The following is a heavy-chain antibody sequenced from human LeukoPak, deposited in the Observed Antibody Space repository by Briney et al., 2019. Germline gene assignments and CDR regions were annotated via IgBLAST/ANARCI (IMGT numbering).Heavy chain of an antibody. CDR1: GYTFTGYY. CDR2: INPNSGGT. D-gene: IGHD5-18*01. J-gene: IGHJ2*01. V-gene: IGHV1-2*02. CDR3: ARLVDTAGFWYFDL. Sequence: ASVKVSCKASGYTFTGYYMHWVRQAPGQGLEWMGWINPNSGGTNYAQKFQGRVTMTRDTSIGTAYMELSRLRSDDTAVYYCARLVDTAGFWYFDLWGRGTLVTVSS.